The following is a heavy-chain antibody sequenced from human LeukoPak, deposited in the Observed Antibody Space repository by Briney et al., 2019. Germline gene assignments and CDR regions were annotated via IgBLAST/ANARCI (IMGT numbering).Heavy chain of an antibody. CDR3: ARAPLGSAASQH. V-gene: IGHV1-2*02. D-gene: IGHD6-13*01. CDR1: GYTSTGYY. CDR2: INPNSGGT. Sequence: ASVKVSCKASGYTSTGYYMHWVRQAPGQGLEWMGWINPNSGGTNYAQKFQGRVTMARDASISTAYMELSRLRSDDTAVYYCARAPLGSAASQHWGQGTLVTVSS. J-gene: IGHJ1*01.